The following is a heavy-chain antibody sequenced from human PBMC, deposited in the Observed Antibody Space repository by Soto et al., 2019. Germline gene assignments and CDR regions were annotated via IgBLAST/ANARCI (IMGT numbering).Heavy chain of an antibody. CDR3: AKVLEMVRGATV. CDR1: GFTFSSYA. V-gene: IGHV3-23*01. D-gene: IGHD3-10*01. CDR2: ISGSGGST. J-gene: IGHJ4*02. Sequence: EVQLLESGGGLVQPGGSLRLSCAASGFTFSSYAMSWVRQAPGKGLEWVSAISGSGGSTYYADSVKGRFTISRDNSKNTLYLKRNSLRAEDTAVYYCAKVLEMVRGATVWGQGTLVTVSS.